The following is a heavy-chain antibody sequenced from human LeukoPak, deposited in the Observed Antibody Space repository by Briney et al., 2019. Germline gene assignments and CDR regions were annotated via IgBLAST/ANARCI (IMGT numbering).Heavy chain of an antibody. V-gene: IGHV5-51*01. CDR1: GYSFTSYW. CDR3: ARHSYDSSDFHYMDV. J-gene: IGHJ6*03. D-gene: IGHD3-22*01. Sequence: SGESLKISCKGSGYSFTSYWIGWVRQMPGKGLEWMGIIYPDDSDTRYSPSFQGQVTISADKSISTAYLQWSTLRASDTAIYYCARHSYDSSDFHYMDVWGKGTTVTISS. CDR2: IYPDDSDT.